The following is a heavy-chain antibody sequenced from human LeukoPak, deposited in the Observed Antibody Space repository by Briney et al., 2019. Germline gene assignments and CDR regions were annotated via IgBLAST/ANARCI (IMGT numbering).Heavy chain of an antibody. CDR2: ISYDGSNK. CDR3: AKDRWQQLVLDYYYGMDV. J-gene: IGHJ6*02. D-gene: IGHD6-13*01. Sequence: GRSLRLSCAASGFTFSSYGMRWVRQAPGKGLEWVAVISYDGSNKYYADSVKGRFTISRDNSKNTLYLQMNSLRAEDTAVYYCAKDRWQQLVLDYYYGMDVWGQGTTVTVSS. V-gene: IGHV3-30*18. CDR1: GFTFSSYG.